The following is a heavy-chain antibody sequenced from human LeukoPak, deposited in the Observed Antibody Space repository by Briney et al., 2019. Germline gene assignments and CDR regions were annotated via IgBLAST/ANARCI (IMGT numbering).Heavy chain of an antibody. V-gene: IGHV1-2*02. Sequence: ASVKVSCKASGYTFTGYYMHWVRQAPGQGLEWMGWINPNSGGTNYAQKFQGRVTMTRDTSISTAYMELSRLRSDDTAVYYCARTPWELLPNWFDPWGQGTLVTVSS. CDR3: ARTPWELLPNWFDP. CDR2: INPNSGGT. D-gene: IGHD1-26*01. J-gene: IGHJ5*02. CDR1: GYTFTGYY.